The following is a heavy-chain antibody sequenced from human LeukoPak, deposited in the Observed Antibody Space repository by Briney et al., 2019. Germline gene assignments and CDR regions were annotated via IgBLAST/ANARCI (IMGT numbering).Heavy chain of an antibody. D-gene: IGHD1-26*01. CDR2: ISYDGSNK. CDR3: ARDLPEYSGSPTDY. Sequence: GRSLRLSCAASGFTFSSYAMHWVRQAPGKGLEWVAVISYDGSNKYYADSVKGRFTISRDNSKNTLYLQMNSLRAEDTAVYYCARDLPEYSGSPTDYWGQGTLVTVSS. CDR1: GFTFSSYA. J-gene: IGHJ4*02. V-gene: IGHV3-30-3*01.